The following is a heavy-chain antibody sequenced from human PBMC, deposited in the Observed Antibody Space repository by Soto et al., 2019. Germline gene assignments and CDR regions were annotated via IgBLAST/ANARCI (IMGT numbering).Heavy chain of an antibody. Sequence: EVQLVETGGGLIQPGGSLRLSCADSGFIVSSDYMSWVRQAPGKGLEWVSVIYSGGDTYYADSVKGRFSIFRDNSKNTLDLQMNSMRAEDTAVYYCARVGRQQLDGWFDPWVQGTLVTVSA. V-gene: IGHV3-53*02. J-gene: IGHJ5*02. CDR2: IYSGGDT. D-gene: IGHD6-13*01. CDR1: GFIVSSDY. CDR3: ARVGRQQLDGWFDP.